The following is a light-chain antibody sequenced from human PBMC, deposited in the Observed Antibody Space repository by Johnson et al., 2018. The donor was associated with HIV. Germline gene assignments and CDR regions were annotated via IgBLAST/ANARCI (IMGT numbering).Light chain of an antibody. CDR3: GTWDSSLSAAPYV. CDR2: DNN. J-gene: IGLJ1*01. CDR1: SSNIGKNY. Sequence: QSVLTQPPSVSAAPGQKVTISCSGSSSNIGKNYVSWYQLLPGTAPKLLIYDNNKRPSGIPDRFSGSKSGTSATLGITGLQTGDEADYYCGTWDSSLSAAPYVFGTGTKVTVL. V-gene: IGLV1-51*01.